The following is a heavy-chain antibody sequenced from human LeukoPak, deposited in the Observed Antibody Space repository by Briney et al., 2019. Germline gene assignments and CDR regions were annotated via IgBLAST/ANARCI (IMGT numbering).Heavy chain of an antibody. V-gene: IGHV4-30-4*08. CDR3: ARGSFYDFWSSREKRPLDY. D-gene: IGHD3-3*01. J-gene: IGHJ4*02. Sequence: PSETLSLTCTVSGGSISSGDYYWSWIRQPPGKGLEWIGYIYYSGSTYYNPSLKSRVTISVDTSKNQFSLKLSSVTAADTAVYYCARGSFYDFWSSREKRPLDYWGQGTLVTVSS. CDR2: IYYSGST. CDR1: GGSISSGDYY.